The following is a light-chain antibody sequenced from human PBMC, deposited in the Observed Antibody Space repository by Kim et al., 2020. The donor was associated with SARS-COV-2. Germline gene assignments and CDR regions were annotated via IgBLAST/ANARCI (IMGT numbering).Light chain of an antibody. CDR1: QASNNY. V-gene: IGKV1-33*01. CDR3: QQYDNRPPYI. J-gene: IGKJ2*01. Sequence: VGDRGTITCQASQASNNYLNWYQQKPGKAPKLLIYDASNLETGVPSRFSGSGDGTYFTLTISSLEPEDIATYYCQQYDNRPPYIFGQGTKLEI. CDR2: DAS.